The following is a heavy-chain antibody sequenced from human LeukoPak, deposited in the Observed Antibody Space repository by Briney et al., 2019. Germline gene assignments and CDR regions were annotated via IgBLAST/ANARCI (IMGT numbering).Heavy chain of an antibody. Sequence: PSETLSLTCAVYGVSFSGYYWSWIRQPPGKGLEWIGEINHSGSTNYNPSLKSRVTISVDTSKTQFSLKLSSVTAADTAVYYCATERGSDYYYYMDVWGKGTTVTVSS. V-gene: IGHV4-34*01. D-gene: IGHD6-6*01. CDR3: ATERGSDYYYYMDV. CDR1: GVSFSGYY. J-gene: IGHJ6*03. CDR2: INHSGST.